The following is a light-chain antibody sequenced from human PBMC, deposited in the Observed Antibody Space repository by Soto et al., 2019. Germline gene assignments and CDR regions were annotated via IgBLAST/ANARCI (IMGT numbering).Light chain of an antibody. Sequence: ETVLTQSPGTLSLSPGERATLACRASQSVRSSYLAWFQQKPGQAPRLLIYGASTRATGIPDRFSGSGSGTDFTLTISRLEPEDFAVYYCQQYGSTPFTFGPGTQVAIK. V-gene: IGKV3-20*01. CDR1: QSVRSSY. CDR2: GAS. J-gene: IGKJ3*01. CDR3: QQYGSTPFT.